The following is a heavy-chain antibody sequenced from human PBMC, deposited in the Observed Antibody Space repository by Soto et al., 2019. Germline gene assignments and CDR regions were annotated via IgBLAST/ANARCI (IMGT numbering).Heavy chain of an antibody. D-gene: IGHD6-25*01. CDR2: ISKNGANT. V-gene: IGHV3-23*01. CDR1: GFTFASCG. J-gene: IGHJ4*02. CDR3: ATKAAKTTWKFDF. Sequence: GGSLRLSCLASGFTFASCGMNWVRQAPGKGLEWVAGISKNGANTYYADSVRGRFIITRDNSRNTVSLEMNSLRGEDSALYYCATKAAKTTWKFDFWGQGTKVTVSS.